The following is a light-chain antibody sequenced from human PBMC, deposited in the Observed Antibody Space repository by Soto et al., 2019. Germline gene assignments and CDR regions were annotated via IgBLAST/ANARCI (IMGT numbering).Light chain of an antibody. V-gene: IGLV1-44*01. Sequence: QSVLTQPPSASGTPGQRVTISCSGSSSNIGSNTVNWYQQLPGTAPKLLIYSNNQRPSGVPDRFSGSKSRTSASLAISGLQSEDEADYYCAAWDDSLNGPVFGGGTKVTVL. CDR1: SSNIGSNT. CDR3: AAWDDSLNGPV. CDR2: SNN. J-gene: IGLJ3*02.